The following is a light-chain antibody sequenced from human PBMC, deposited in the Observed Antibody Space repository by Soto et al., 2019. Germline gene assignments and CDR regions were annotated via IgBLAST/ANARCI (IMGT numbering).Light chain of an antibody. CDR1: QSVSGNY. CDR3: QQDGSSPRT. J-gene: IGKJ1*01. CDR2: GAS. V-gene: IGKV3-20*01. Sequence: PGERAPLSCMASQSVSGNYLAWYQQKPGQAPSLLMHGASSRVTGIPERFSGSGSGTDFTLTISRLEPEDFAVYFCQQDGSSPRTFCQGTKVDIK.